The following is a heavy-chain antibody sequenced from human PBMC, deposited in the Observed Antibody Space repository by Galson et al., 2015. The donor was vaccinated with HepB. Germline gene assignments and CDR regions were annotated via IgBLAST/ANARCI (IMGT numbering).Heavy chain of an antibody. J-gene: IGHJ6*02. CDR1: GYFFTSYY. D-gene: IGHD3-10*01. CDR3: ARGRGSGSYYNVDYYGMDV. Sequence: SVKVSCKASGYFFTSYYMHWVRQAPGQGLEWMGIINPSGGSTSYAQKFQGRVTMTRDTSTSTVYMELSSLRSEDTAVYYCARGRGSGSYYNVDYYGMDVWGQGTTVTVSS. V-gene: IGHV1-46*01. CDR2: INPSGGST.